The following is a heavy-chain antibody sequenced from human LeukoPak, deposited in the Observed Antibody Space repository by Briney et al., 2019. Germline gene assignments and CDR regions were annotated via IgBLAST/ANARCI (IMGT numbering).Heavy chain of an antibody. J-gene: IGHJ4*02. Sequence: GGSLRISCAASGFTFSSYAMSWVRQAPGKGLEWVSAIRGSGGSPYYADSVKGRFTISGDNSKKQLYLQMKSPRARDTAVNFFAKDKYYYGSVSSIDYWGQGTLVSVSS. CDR2: IRGSGGSP. D-gene: IGHD3-10*01. CDR3: AKDKYYYGSVSSIDY. CDR1: GFTFSSYA. V-gene: IGHV3-23*01.